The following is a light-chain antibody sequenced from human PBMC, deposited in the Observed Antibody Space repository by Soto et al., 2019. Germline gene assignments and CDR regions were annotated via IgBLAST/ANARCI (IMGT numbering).Light chain of an antibody. CDR3: QQYHIGLPWT. CDR2: GAS. V-gene: IGKV3-20*01. J-gene: IGKJ1*01. CDR1: QSVSSSY. Sequence: VVTMSLGTLSLTQRERATLSCRASQSVSSSYLAWYQQKPGQAPRLLIYGASSRATGIPDRFSGSGSGTDFTLTISRLEPEDFAVYYCQQYHIGLPWTSGQGTKVDIK.